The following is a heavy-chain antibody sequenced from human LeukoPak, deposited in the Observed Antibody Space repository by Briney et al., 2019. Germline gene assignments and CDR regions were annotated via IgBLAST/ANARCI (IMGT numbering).Heavy chain of an antibody. CDR3: ARDSRSAMVNY. J-gene: IGHJ4*02. V-gene: IGHV4-59*12. CDR1: GGSISSYY. Sequence: SETLSLTCTVSGGSISSYYWSWIRQPPGKGLEWIGYIYYSGSTNYNPSLKSRVTISVDTSKNQFSLKLSSVTAADTAVYYCARDSRSAMVNYWGQGTLVTVSS. CDR2: IYYSGST. D-gene: IGHD5-18*01.